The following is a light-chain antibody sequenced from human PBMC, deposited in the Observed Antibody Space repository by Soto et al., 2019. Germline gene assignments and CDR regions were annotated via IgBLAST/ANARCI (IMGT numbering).Light chain of an antibody. J-gene: IGKJ4*01. V-gene: IGKV1-39*01. CDR1: QTISSF. CDR2: AAS. Sequence: DIQMTQSPPSLSASVGDSVTITCRASQTISSFVNWLQQKPGKAPRVLISAASRLQSGVPSRFSGSGGGTEFTLSISSLQPEDFATYYCQQSYNIPLTFGGGTKVDIK. CDR3: QQSYNIPLT.